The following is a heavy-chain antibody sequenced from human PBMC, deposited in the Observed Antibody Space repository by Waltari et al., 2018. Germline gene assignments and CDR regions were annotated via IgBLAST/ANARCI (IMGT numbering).Heavy chain of an antibody. Sequence: EVRLFVSGVGVVKPGGSLRPSCGGSGFIFSTYWMTWVRQGPGKGLEWVDNINHDGSEKYYVDSVKGRFTISRDNAKSSLFLQMNSLRAEDTAVYYCATYRWLGYWGQGSLVTVSS. J-gene: IGHJ4*02. CDR2: INHDGSEK. CDR1: GFIFSTYW. V-gene: IGHV3-7*03. D-gene: IGHD3-10*01. CDR3: ATYRWLGY.